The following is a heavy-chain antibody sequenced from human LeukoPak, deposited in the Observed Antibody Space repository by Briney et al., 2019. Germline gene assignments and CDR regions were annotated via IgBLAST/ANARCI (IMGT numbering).Heavy chain of an antibody. D-gene: IGHD5-12*01. CDR3: ARDQGGYDSLYFDY. V-gene: IGHV3-33*01. CDR2: IWYDGSNK. J-gene: IGHJ4*02. CDR1: GFTFSSYG. Sequence: PGGSLRLSCAASGFTFSSYGMHWVRQAPGKGLEWVAVIWYDGSNKYYADSVKGRFTISRDNSKNTLYLQMNSLRAEDTAVYYCARDQGGYDSLYFDYWGQGTLVTVSS.